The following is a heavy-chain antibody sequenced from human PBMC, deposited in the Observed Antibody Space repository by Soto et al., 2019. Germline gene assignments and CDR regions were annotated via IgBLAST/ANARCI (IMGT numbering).Heavy chain of an antibody. CDR1: GGTFSSYA. Sequence: ASVKVSCKASGGTFSSYAISWVRQAPGQGLEWMGGIIPIFGTANYAQKFQGRVTITADESTSTAYMELSSLRSEDTAVYYCAETGIAAAVGEGYIDYWGQGTLVTVSS. V-gene: IGHV1-69*13. CDR2: IIPIFGTA. CDR3: AETGIAAAVGEGYIDY. J-gene: IGHJ4*02. D-gene: IGHD6-13*01.